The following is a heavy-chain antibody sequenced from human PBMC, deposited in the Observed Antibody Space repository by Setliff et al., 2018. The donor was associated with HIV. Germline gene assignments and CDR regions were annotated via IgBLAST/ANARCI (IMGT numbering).Heavy chain of an antibody. CDR1: GDLINNHN. CDR3: ARDWGGPLDY. J-gene: IGHJ4*02. Sequence: SETLSLTCTVSGDLINNHNWNWIRQSPEKGLEWLGNIHYSGSTNYNPSLKSRVTISVDTSKNQFSLKLSSVTAADTAVYYCARDWGGPLDYWGQGTLVTVSS. D-gene: IGHD7-27*01. V-gene: IGHV4-59*11. CDR2: IHYSGST.